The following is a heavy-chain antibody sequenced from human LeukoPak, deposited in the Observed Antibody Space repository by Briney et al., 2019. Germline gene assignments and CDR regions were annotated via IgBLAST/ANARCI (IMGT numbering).Heavy chain of an antibody. J-gene: IGHJ6*03. CDR1: GFTFSSYG. V-gene: IGHV3-33*03. CDR2: IWYDGSNK. CDR3: AKVVEGYMDV. D-gene: IGHD2-2*01. Sequence: PGRSLRLSCAASGFTFSSYGMHWVRQAPGKGLEWVAVIWYDGSNKYYADSVKGRFTISRDNSKNSLYLQMNSLRTEDTALYYCAKVVEGYMDVWGKGTTVTVSS.